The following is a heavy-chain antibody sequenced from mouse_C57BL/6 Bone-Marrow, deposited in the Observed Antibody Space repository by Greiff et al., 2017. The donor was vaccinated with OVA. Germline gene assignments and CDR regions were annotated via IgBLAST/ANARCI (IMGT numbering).Heavy chain of an antibody. V-gene: IGHV1-22*01. J-gene: IGHJ2*01. CDR1: GYTFTDYN. Sequence: VQLQQSGPELVKPGASVKMSCQASGYTFTDYNMPWVKQSHGKSLEWIGYINPKTGGNSYNQKFTGKATLTVNKSSRTSYMELRGLTSEDSAVYYCAREDYFYYWGQGTTVTVSS. CDR2: INPKTGGN. CDR3: AREDYFYY.